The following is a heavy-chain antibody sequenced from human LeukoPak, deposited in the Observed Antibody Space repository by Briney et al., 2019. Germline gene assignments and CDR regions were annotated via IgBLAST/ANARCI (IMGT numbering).Heavy chain of an antibody. CDR2: INPNSGAT. Sequence: ASVKVSFKASGFTFIGYYMHWVRQAPGQGLEWMGWINPNSGATNYAHEFQARVTMTRGTSITTAYMELSRLRSDDTAVYYCARKSVAGQFDSWGQGTLVTVSS. D-gene: IGHD6-19*01. CDR3: ARKSVAGQFDS. CDR1: GFTFIGYY. J-gene: IGHJ4*02. V-gene: IGHV1-2*07.